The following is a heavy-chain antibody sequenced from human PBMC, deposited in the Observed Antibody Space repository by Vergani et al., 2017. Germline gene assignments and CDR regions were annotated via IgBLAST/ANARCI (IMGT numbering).Heavy chain of an antibody. D-gene: IGHD4-17*01. Sequence: EVQLVQSGAEVKKPGATMKISCKVSGYTFTDHYMHWVKQAPGKGLEWTSLVDPEDGETIYAEKFKGRVTIAADTSTDTAHLELSSLRSEATAVYYCATPQTVTTGGMEVWGQGTTVIVSS. J-gene: IGHJ6*02. CDR2: VDPEDGET. V-gene: IGHV1-69-2*01. CDR1: GYTFTDHY. CDR3: ATPQTVTTGGMEV.